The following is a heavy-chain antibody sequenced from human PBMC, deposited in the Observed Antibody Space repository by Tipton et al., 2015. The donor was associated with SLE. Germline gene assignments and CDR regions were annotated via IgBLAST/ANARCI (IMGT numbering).Heavy chain of an antibody. CDR1: GGSISSYY. D-gene: IGHD1-26*01. V-gene: IGHV4-59*12. J-gene: IGHJ4*02. Sequence: TLSLTCTVSGGSISSYYWSWIRQPPGKGLEWIGDASYSGRPNFNPSLKSRVTVSVDTSKNQISLRLSSVTAADTAVYYCARGFGGSYSDFWGQGTLATVSS. CDR3: ARGFGGSYSDF. CDR2: ASYSGRP.